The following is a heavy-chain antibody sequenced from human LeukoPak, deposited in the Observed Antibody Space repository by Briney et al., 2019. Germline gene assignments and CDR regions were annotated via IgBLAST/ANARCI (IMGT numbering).Heavy chain of an antibody. CDR2: ISTSSSYI. Sequence: GGSLRLSCAASGFTFSGSTMNWVRQAPGKGLEWVSFISTSSSYIYYADSVRGRFTISRDNAEYSLYLHMNNLRAEDTAVYYCTRGGRSASYYWEYWGQGTLVSVSS. D-gene: IGHD2-2*01. J-gene: IGHJ4*02. V-gene: IGHV3-21*01. CDR1: GFTFSGST. CDR3: TRGGRSASYYWEY.